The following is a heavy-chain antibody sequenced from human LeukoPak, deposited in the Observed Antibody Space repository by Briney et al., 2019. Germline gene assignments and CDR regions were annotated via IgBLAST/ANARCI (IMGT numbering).Heavy chain of an antibody. J-gene: IGHJ4*02. CDR3: AREGGSYFVTDY. CDR1: GFTFSSYS. V-gene: IGHV3-21*01. Sequence: GGSLRLSCAASGFTFSSYSMNWVRQAPGKGLEWVSSISSSSSYIYYADSVKGRFTISRDNAKNSLYLQMNSLRAEDTAVYYCAREGGSYFVTDYWGQGTLVTVSS. D-gene: IGHD1-26*01. CDR2: ISSSSSYI.